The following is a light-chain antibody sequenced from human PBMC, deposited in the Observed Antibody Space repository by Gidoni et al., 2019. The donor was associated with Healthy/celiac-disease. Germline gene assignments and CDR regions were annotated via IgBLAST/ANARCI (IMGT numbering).Light chain of an antibody. V-gene: IGKV3-11*01. CDR2: DAS. CDR1: QSVSSY. Sequence: EIVFTHSPATLSFSPGDRPTLPCRASQSVSSYLAWYQQKPGQAPRLLIYDASNRAPGIPARFSGSGSGTDFTLTISSLEPEDFAVYYCQQRSNWPPYTFGQGTKLEIK. CDR3: QQRSNWPPYT. J-gene: IGKJ2*01.